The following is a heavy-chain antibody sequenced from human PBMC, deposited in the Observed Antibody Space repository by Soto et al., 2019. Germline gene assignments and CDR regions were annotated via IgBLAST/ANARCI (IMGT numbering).Heavy chain of an antibody. J-gene: IGHJ3*02. V-gene: IGHV3-48*03. CDR1: GFTFSSYE. CDR3: ARDSEIVATIPDDAFDI. D-gene: IGHD5-12*01. Sequence: GGSLRLSCAASGFTFSSYEMNWVRQAPGKGLEWVSYISSSGSTIYHADSVKGRFTISRDNAKNSPYLQMNSLRAEDTAVYYCARDSEIVATIPDDAFDIWGQGTMVTVSS. CDR2: ISSSGSTI.